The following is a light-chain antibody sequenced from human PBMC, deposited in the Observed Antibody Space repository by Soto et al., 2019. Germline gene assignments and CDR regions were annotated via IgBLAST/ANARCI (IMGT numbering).Light chain of an antibody. CDR1: XXXIGAYNY. CDR2: GVT. Sequence: QSXLTXXASVSGSXGQXITIXXTXXXXXIGAYNYXSXXXXXXXKXPKLIIYGVTHRPSGVSTRFSASKSAYTASLTISGLQAEDEADYYCSSFTTSYFYVFGPGTKVTVL. CDR3: SSFTTSYFYV. V-gene: IGLV2-14*01. J-gene: IGLJ1*01.